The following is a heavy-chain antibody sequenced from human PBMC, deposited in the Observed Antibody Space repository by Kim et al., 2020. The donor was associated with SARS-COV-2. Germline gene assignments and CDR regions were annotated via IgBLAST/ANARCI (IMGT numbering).Heavy chain of an antibody. CDR3: ARQPSMVRAPGADWFDP. Sequence: SETLSLTCTVSGGSISSSSYYWGWIRQPPGKGLEWIGSIYYSGSTYYNPSLKSRVTISVDTSKNQFSLKLSSVTAADTAVYYCARQPSMVRAPGADWFDPWGQGTLVTVSS. J-gene: IGHJ5*02. CDR1: GGSISSSSYY. D-gene: IGHD3-10*01. CDR2: IYYSGST. V-gene: IGHV4-39*01.